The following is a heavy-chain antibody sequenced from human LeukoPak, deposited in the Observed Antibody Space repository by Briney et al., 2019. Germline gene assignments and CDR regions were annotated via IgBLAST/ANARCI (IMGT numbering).Heavy chain of an antibody. CDR1: GFTFSNAW. D-gene: IGHD3-10*01. CDR2: IKSKTDGGTT. CDR3: TLMGSPTYYYGSGSYYSRFYYMDV. Sequence: GGSLRLSCAASGFTFSNAWMSWVRQAPGEGLEWVGRIKSKTDGGTTDYAAPVKGRFTISRDDSKNTLYLQMNSLKTEDTAVYYCTLMGSPTYYYGSGSYYSRFYYMDVWGKGNTVTVSS. J-gene: IGHJ6*03. V-gene: IGHV3-15*01.